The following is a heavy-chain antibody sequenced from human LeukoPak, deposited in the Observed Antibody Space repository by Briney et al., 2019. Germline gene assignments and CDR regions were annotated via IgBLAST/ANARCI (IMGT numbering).Heavy chain of an antibody. CDR1: GDRVSSNSVT. CDR3: ASGVAAAGTGAFDI. V-gene: IGHV6-1*01. Sequence: SQTLSLTCAISGDRVSSNSVTWNWIRQSPSRGLEWLGRTYYRSKWYNDYAVSVKSRITINPDTSKNQFSLQLNSVTPEDTAVYYCASGVAAAGTGAFDIWGQGTMVTVSS. J-gene: IGHJ3*02. D-gene: IGHD6-13*01. CDR2: TYYRSKWYN.